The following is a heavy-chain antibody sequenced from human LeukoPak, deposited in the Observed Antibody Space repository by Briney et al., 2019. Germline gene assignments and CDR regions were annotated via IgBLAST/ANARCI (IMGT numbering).Heavy chain of an antibody. CDR2: IYYSGSP. D-gene: IGHD5-12*01. V-gene: IGHV4-39*02. CDR3: AREELGAYRGYALDY. CDR1: GGSISSSSYY. Sequence: SETLSLTCTVSGGSISSSSYYWGWIRQPPGKGLVWIGSIYYSGSPYYNPSLKSRLTISVDTYKNQFSLKLSSVTAADTAVYYCAREELGAYRGYALDYWGQGTLVSVSS. J-gene: IGHJ4*02.